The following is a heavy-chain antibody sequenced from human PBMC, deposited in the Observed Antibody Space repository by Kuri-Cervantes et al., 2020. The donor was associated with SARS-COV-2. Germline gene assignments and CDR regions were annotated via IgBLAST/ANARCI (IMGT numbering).Heavy chain of an antibody. CDR3: ARVVPAAISVDAFDI. CDR2: IYHSGST. CDR1: GYSINNGYY. D-gene: IGHD2-2*01. V-gene: IGHV4-38-2*01. J-gene: IGHJ3*02. Sequence: SQTLSLTCAVSGYSINNGYYWGWIRQPPGKGLEWIGSIYHSGSTYYNPSLESRVTISVDTSKNQFSLKLSSVTAADTAVYYCARVVPAAISVDAFDIWGQGTMVTVSS.